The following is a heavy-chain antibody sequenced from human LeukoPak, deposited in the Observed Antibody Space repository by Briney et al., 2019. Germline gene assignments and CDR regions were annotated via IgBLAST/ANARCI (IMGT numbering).Heavy chain of an antibody. Sequence: GGTLRLSCAASGFTFSSYGMSWVRQGPGKGLEWVSAISGSGGSTYYADSVKGRFTISRDISKNTLYLQMNSLRAEDTAVYYCAKVYSGYSYGFYYYYMDGWGKGTTVTISS. CDR1: GFTFSSYG. CDR2: ISGSGGST. V-gene: IGHV3-23*01. CDR3: AKVYSGYSYGFYYYYMDG. D-gene: IGHD5-18*01. J-gene: IGHJ6*03.